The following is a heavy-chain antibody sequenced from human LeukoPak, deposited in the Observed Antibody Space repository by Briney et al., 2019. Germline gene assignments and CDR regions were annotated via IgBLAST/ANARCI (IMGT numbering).Heavy chain of an antibody. D-gene: IGHD1-26*01. CDR2: IIPIFGTA. J-gene: IGHJ3*02. CDR3: AMNFLYSGSYRAYDAFDI. Sequence: SVTLSFTSSGGTFSIYAISWVRQAPGQGLEWMGGIIPIFGTANYAQKFQGRVTITADESTSTAYMELSSLRSEDTAVYYCAMNFLYSGSYRAYDAFDIWGQGTMVTVSS. V-gene: IGHV1-69*01. CDR1: GGTFSIYA.